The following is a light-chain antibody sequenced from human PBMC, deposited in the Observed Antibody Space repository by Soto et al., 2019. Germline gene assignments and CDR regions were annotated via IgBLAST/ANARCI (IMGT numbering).Light chain of an antibody. J-gene: IGKJ1*01. CDR1: QSVSSSY. V-gene: IGKV3-20*01. CDR2: GAS. CDR3: QQYGSSSWT. Sequence: EIVLTQSPGTLSLSPGERATLSCRASQSVSSSYLAWYQHKPGQAPRLLIYGASSRATGIPDRFSGSGSGTDFTLTISRLEPEDFAVYYCQQYGSSSWTFGQGDQGGYQ.